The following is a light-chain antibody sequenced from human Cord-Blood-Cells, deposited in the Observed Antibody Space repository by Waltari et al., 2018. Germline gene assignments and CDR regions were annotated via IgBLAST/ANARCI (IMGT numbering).Light chain of an antibody. CDR1: SSDVGGYNY. CDR2: DVS. J-gene: IGLJ2*01. CDR3: SSYTSSSTV. Sequence: QSALTQPASVSGSPGQSITISCTGTSSDVGGYNYVSWYQQHPGKAPKLMVYDVSNRSSGVSNRFSGSKSDNAASRTISGLQADDEADYYCSSYTSSSTVFGGGTKLTVL. V-gene: IGLV2-14*01.